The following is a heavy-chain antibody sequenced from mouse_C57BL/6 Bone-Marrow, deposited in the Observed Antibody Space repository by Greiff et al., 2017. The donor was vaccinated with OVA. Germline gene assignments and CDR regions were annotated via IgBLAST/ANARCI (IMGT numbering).Heavy chain of an antibody. CDR1: GYTFTSYW. V-gene: IGHV1-50*01. J-gene: IGHJ2*01. D-gene: IGHD2-4*01. CDR3: ARPHYDWGFDY. CDR2: IDPSDSYT. Sequence: QVQLQQSGAELVKPGASVKLSCKASGYTFTSYWMQWVKQRPGQGLEWIGEIDPSDSYTNYNQKFKGKATLTVDTSSSTAYMQLSSLTSEDSAVYYCARPHYDWGFDYWGQGTTLTVSS.